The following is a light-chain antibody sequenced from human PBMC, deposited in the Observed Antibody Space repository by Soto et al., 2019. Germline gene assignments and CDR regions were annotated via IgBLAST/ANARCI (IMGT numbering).Light chain of an antibody. J-gene: IGKJ1*01. CDR3: QRYNNWPPMA. V-gene: IGKV3-15*01. CDR1: QSVSSN. Sequence: EIVMTQSPATLSVSPGERATLSCRASQSVSSNLAWYQQKPGQAPRLLIYGASTRATGIPARFSGSGSGTEFTLTICSLQSEDFAVYYCQRYNNWPPMAFGQGTKVEIK. CDR2: GAS.